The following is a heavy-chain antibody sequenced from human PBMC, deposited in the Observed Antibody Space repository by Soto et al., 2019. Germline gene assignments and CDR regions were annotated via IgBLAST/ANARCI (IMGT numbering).Heavy chain of an antibody. CDR2: IYSGGST. D-gene: IGHD4-17*01. CDR1: GFTVSSNY. CDR3: ARPDGDYDYYYGMYV. Sequence: EVQLVESGGGLVQPGGSLRLSCAASGFTVSSNYMSWVRQAPGKGLEWVYVIYSGGSTYYADSVKGRFTISRDNSKDTLYLQSNSMRAEDTAVYYCARPDGDYDYYYGMYVWGQGTTVTVSS. J-gene: IGHJ6*02. V-gene: IGHV3-66*04.